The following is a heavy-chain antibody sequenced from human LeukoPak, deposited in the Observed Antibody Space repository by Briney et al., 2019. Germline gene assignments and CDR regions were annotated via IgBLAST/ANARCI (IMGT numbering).Heavy chain of an antibody. CDR2: IKQDGSEK. J-gene: IGHJ3*02. D-gene: IGHD2-2*01. CDR1: GFTFSSYW. CDR3: ARDVVVVPAAWGYDVFDI. Sequence: PGGSLRLSCAASGFTFSSYWMSWVRQAPGKGLEWVANIKQDGSEKYYVDSVKGRFTISRDNAKNSLYLQMNSLRAEDTAVYYCARDVVVVPAAWGYDVFDIWGQGTMVTVSS. V-gene: IGHV3-7*01.